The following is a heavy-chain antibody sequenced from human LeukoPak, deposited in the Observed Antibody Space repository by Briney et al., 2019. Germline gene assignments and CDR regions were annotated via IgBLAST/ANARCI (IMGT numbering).Heavy chain of an antibody. D-gene: IGHD2-21*02. V-gene: IGHV3-23*01. CDR1: GFIFSSYA. J-gene: IGHJ4*02. Sequence: GGSLRLSCAASGFIFSSYAMSWVRQAPGKGLEWVSAISGGGGSTYYADSVKGRFTISRDNSKNTLYLQVNSLRAEDTAVYYCAKWRGGDCYLDYWGQGTLVTVSS. CDR2: ISGGGGST. CDR3: AKWRGGDCYLDY.